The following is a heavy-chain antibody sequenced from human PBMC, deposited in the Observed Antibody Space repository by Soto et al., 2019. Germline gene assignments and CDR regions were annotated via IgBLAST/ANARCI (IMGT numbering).Heavy chain of an antibody. Sequence: QVQLVESGGGVVQPGRSLRLSCAASGFTFSSYGMHWVRQAPGKGLEWVAVIWYDGSNKYYADSVKGRFTISRDNYKNTLDLQMNRLGAEDTALYYCARAVAIVVVVDAFDFWGQGTMVTVSS. CDR2: IWYDGSNK. D-gene: IGHD3-22*01. J-gene: IGHJ3*01. V-gene: IGHV3-33*01. CDR1: GFTFSSYG. CDR3: ARAVAIVVVVDAFDF.